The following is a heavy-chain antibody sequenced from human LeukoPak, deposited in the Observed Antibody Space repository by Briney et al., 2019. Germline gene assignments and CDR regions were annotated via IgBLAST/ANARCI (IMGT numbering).Heavy chain of an antibody. J-gene: IGHJ4*02. CDR1: GGSFSGYY. Sequence: PSETLSLTCAVYGGSFSGYYWSWIRQPPGKGLEWIGEINHSGSTNYNPSLKSRVTISVDTPKNQFSLKLSSVTAADTAVYYCARGAYCGGDCYSPIVNWGQGTLVTVSS. D-gene: IGHD2-21*02. CDR2: INHSGST. CDR3: ARGAYCGGDCYSPIVN. V-gene: IGHV4-34*01.